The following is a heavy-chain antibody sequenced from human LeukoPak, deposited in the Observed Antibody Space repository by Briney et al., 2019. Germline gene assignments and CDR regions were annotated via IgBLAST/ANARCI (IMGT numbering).Heavy chain of an antibody. CDR2: FDPEDGET. J-gene: IGHJ5*02. CDR1: GYTLTELS. D-gene: IGHD2-2*02. V-gene: IGHV1-24*01. CDR3: ATVSCSSTSCYINWFDP. Sequence: ASVKVSCKVSGYTLTELSMHWVRQAPGKGLEWMGGFDPEDGETIYAQKFQGRVTMTEDTSTDTAYMELSSLRSEDTAVYYCATVSCSSTSCYINWFDPWGQGTLVTVSS.